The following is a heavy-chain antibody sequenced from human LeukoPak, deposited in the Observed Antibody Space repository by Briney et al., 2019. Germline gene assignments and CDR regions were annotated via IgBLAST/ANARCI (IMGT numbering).Heavy chain of an antibody. CDR3: AREARSGSSIDCFDY. D-gene: IGHD3-10*01. V-gene: IGHV3-73*01. CDR2: IRTKATSYGA. J-gene: IGHJ4*02. Sequence: PGGSLKLSCAASGFTFSGSPMHWVRQASGKGLEWVGRIRTKATSYGAAYAASVKGRFTISRDDSKNTAYLQMNSLRAEDTAVYYCAREARSGSSIDCFDYWGQGTLVTVSS. CDR1: GFTFSGSP.